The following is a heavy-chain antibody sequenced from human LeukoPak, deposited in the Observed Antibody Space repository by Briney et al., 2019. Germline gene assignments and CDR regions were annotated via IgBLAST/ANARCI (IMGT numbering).Heavy chain of an antibody. J-gene: IGHJ6*02. CDR2: IRSKVNSYAT. Sequence: TGGSLKLSCAASGFTFSGSAMHWVRQASGKGLEWVGRIRSKVNSYATAYAASVKGRFAISRDDSKNTTYLQMNSLKTEDTAVYYCTRLGHTNYYFYVMDVWGQGTTVTVS. CDR1: GFTFSGSA. V-gene: IGHV3-73*01. CDR3: TRLGHTNYYFYVMDV. D-gene: IGHD1-26*01.